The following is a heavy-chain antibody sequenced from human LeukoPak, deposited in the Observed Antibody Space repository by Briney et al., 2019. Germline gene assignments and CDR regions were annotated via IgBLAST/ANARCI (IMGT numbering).Heavy chain of an antibody. V-gene: IGHV3-30-3*01. D-gene: IGHD1-26*01. Sequence: PGRSLRLSCAASGFTFSSYAMHWVRQAPGKGLEWVAVISYDGSNKYYADSVKGRFTISRDNSKNTLYLQMNSLRAEDTAVYYCARDNLNTGAPYNWFDPWGQGTLVTVSS. J-gene: IGHJ5*02. CDR2: ISYDGSNK. CDR1: GFTFSSYA. CDR3: ARDNLNTGAPYNWFDP.